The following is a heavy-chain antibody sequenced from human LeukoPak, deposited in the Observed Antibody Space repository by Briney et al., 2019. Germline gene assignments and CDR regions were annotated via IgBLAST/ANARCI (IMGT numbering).Heavy chain of an antibody. V-gene: IGHV2-5*02. CDR1: GCSLRTHGGG. D-gene: IGHD6-19*01. CDR3: AHRRYSSVWYPFDY. J-gene: IGHJ4*02. CDR2: IYWDVDK. Sequence: VSGPTPVKPTETLTLTSTFSGCSLRTHGGGVGWMRQTPGKALETFDLIYWDVDKRYSASIQSRLTITEGTSKNQVVLTLTNMGPADTATYYCAHRRYSSVWYPFDYWGQGTLVTVSS.